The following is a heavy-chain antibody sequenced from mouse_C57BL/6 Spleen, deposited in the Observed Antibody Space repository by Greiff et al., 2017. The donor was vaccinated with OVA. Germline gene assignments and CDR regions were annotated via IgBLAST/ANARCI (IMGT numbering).Heavy chain of an antibody. J-gene: IGHJ2*01. Sequence: QVQLQQSGAELARPGASVKLSCKASGYTFTSYGISWVKQRTGQGLEWIGEIYPRSGNTYYNEKFKGKATLTADKSSSTAYMELRSLTSEDSAVYFCARCSYDYDVRYFDYWGQGTTLTVSS. V-gene: IGHV1-81*01. CDR3: ARCSYDYDVRYFDY. CDR1: GYTFTSYG. D-gene: IGHD2-4*01. CDR2: IYPRSGNT.